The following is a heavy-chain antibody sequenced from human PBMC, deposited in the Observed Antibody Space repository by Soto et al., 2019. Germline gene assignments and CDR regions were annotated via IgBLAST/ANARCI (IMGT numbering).Heavy chain of an antibody. Sequence: VGSLRLSCVDSGFTFSSFSGYWMSWVRQAPGKGLEWVANIKQDGSEMYYVDSVKGRFTISRDNTRNSLYLQMTSLRAEDTAVYYCTGDTNYGGYWVYWGTGT. CDR3: TGDTNYGGYWVY. CDR1: GFTFSSFSGYW. J-gene: IGHJ1*01. V-gene: IGHV3-7*03. CDR2: IKQDGSEM. D-gene: IGHD2-21*02.